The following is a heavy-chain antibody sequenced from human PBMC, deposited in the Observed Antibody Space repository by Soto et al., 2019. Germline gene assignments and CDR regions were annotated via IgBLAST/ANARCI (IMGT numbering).Heavy chain of an antibody. Sequence: QVQLVQSGAEVKKPGASVKVSCKASGYTFTSYDINWVRQATGQGLEWMGWMNPNSRNTGYAQKFRGRVTMTRNTSISTAYMELSSLRSEDTAVYYCARERTGTTSMDVWGQGTTVTVSS. CDR2: MNPNSRNT. CDR1: GYTFTSYD. D-gene: IGHD1-1*01. J-gene: IGHJ6*02. V-gene: IGHV1-8*01. CDR3: ARERTGTTSMDV.